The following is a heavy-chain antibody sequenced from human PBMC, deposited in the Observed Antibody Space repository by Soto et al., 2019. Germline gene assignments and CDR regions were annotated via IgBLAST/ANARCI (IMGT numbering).Heavy chain of an antibody. V-gene: IGHV4-34*01. Sequence: SETLSLTCVVSGGSFSTYYYNWIRQSPGKGLEWIGEINHSGSNNYSPSLKSRVTMSLDTSKNQFSLKLTSVTAADTAVYYCARLSSSGWPIDYWGQGTLVTVSS. D-gene: IGHD6-19*01. CDR3: ARLSSSGWPIDY. CDR1: GGSFSTYY. J-gene: IGHJ4*02. CDR2: INHSGSN.